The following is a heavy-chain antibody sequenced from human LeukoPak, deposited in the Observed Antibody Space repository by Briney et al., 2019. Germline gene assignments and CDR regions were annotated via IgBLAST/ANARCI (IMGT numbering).Heavy chain of an antibody. Sequence: GVSLRLSCAASGFTFSSYGMSGVRQAPGKGLEWVSSINSGGGTTYYADSVRGRFTISRDNSKNTVYLQMNSLRAEDTAIYYCAKSPIPRGARPNTDYWGQGTLVTVSS. D-gene: IGHD2-2*02. V-gene: IGHV3-23*01. CDR2: INSGGGTT. CDR1: GFTFSSYG. CDR3: AKSPIPRGARPNTDY. J-gene: IGHJ4*02.